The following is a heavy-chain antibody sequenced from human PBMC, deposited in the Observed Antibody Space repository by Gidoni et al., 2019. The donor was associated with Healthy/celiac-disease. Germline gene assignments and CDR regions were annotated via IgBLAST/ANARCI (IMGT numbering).Heavy chain of an antibody. CDR2: INAGNGNT. CDR1: GYTFTSYA. J-gene: IGHJ6*03. V-gene: IGHV1-3*01. Sequence: QVQLVQSGAEVKKPGASVTVSCKASGYTFTSYAMHWVRQAPGQRLEWMGWINAGNGNTKYSQKFQGRVTITRDTSASTAYMELSSLRSEDTAVYYCARGRITIFGVVMRDMDVWGKGTTVTVSS. CDR3: ARGRITIFGVVMRDMDV. D-gene: IGHD3-3*01.